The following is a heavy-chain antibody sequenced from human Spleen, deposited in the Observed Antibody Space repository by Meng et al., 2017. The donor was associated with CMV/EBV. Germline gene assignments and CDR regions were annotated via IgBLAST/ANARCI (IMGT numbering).Heavy chain of an antibody. CDR1: GFTFSSYS. CDR2: ISSSSSYI. D-gene: IGHD4-17*01. V-gene: IGHV3-21*01. J-gene: IGHJ2*01. CDR3: ARDLSTVTSDWYFDL. Sequence: VQLVEAGGGLVKPGGALRLSCAASGFTFSSYSMNWVRQAPGKGLEWVSSISSSSSYIYYADSVKGRFTISRDNAKNSLYLQMNSLRAEDTAVYYCARDLSTVTSDWYFDLWGRGTLVTVSS.